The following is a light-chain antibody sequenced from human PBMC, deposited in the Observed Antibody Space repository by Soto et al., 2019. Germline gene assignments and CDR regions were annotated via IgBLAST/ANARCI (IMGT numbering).Light chain of an antibody. V-gene: IGLV2-14*03. Sequence: QSVLTQPASVSGSPGQSITISCTGTSSDVGGYNYVSWYQHHPGKAPKLLIYDVSNRPSGISNRFSGSKSDDTASLTISGLQPEDEADSYCSSYTTSNTRQIVFGTGTKVTVL. CDR1: SSDVGGYNY. CDR2: DVS. J-gene: IGLJ1*01. CDR3: SSYTTSNTRQIV.